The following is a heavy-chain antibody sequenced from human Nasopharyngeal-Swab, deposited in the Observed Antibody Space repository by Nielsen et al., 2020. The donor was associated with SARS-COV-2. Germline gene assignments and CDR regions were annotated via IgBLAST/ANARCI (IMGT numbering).Heavy chain of an antibody. CDR3: ARGPAAGNHSYWFDP. CDR2: INHSGST. D-gene: IGHD6-13*01. V-gene: IGHV4-34*01. J-gene: IGHJ5*02. CDR1: GGSFSGYY. Sequence: SETLSLTCAVSGGSFSGYYWSWIRQPPGKGLEWIGEINHSGSTNYNPSLKSRVTISVDTSKNQFSLKLSSVTAADTAVYYCARGPAAGNHSYWFDPWGQGTLVTVSS.